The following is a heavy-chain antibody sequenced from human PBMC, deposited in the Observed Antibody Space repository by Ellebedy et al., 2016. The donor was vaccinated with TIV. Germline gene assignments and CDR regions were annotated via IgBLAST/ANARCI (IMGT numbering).Heavy chain of an antibody. CDR2: ISENSGTTT. D-gene: IGHD1-1*01. CDR3: ARDRIGDNWYTTFDY. J-gene: IGHJ4*02. V-gene: IGHV3-48*03. Sequence: GESLKISXAASGFSFSSYGFNWVRQAPGQGLEFLAHISENSGTTTHYAESVRGRFTISRDNAKTALYLQMYSLRAEDTALYYCARDRIGDNWYTTFDYWGQGTLVTVSS. CDR1: GFSFSSYG.